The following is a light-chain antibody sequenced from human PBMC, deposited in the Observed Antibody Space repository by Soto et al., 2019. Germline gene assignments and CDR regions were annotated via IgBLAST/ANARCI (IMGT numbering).Light chain of an antibody. CDR2: GNK. J-gene: IGLJ1*01. CDR1: SSNFVARYD. V-gene: IGLV1-40*01. Sequence: QSVLTQPPSVSGAPGQNITIFCTGSSSNFVARYDVHWYKQLPGGAPNVLIYGNKYRPSGVPDRFSGSKSGTSASLAITGLQADDEGDYFCQSYAISLAAYVFGTGTKLTVL. CDR3: QSYAISLAAYV.